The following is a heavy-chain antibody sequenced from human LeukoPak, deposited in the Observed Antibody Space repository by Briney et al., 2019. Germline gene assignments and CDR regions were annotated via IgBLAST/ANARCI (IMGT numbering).Heavy chain of an antibody. CDR3: ARESSDYGAGWFDP. CDR1: GYTFTSYD. D-gene: IGHD4-17*01. V-gene: IGHV1-8*03. J-gene: IGHJ5*02. Sequence: ASVKVSCKASGYTFTSYDINWVRQATGQGLEWMGWMNPNSGNTGYAQKFQGRDTITRNTFISTAYMELSSLRSEDTAVYYCARESSDYGAGWFDPWGQGTLVTVSS. CDR2: MNPNSGNT.